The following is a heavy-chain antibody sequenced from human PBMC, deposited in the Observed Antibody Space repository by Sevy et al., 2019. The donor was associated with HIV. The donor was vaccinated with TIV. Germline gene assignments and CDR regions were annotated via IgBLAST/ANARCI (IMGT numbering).Heavy chain of an antibody. J-gene: IGHJ6*02. D-gene: IGHD3-16*02. CDR1: GFSFSRSP. CDR2: MSYNGNKK. V-gene: IGHV3-30*04. CDR3: AGEAVLTGGVIVSYGMDV. Sequence: GGSLRLSCATSGFSFSRSPMHWVRQAPGKGLEWVAVMSYNGNKKYNEDSVKGRFTITRDDPKNTLYLQMISLRVEDTAAYYCAGEAVLTGGVIVSYGMDVWGQGTTVTVSS.